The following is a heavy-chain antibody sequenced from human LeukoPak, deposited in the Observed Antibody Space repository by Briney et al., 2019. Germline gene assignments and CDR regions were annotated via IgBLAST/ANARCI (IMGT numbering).Heavy chain of an antibody. CDR1: GYTFTSYG. CDR3: ARDNDSRDPPHFDY. J-gene: IGHJ4*02. D-gene: IGHD3-16*01. CDR2: IIPSDGFT. V-gene: IGHV1-46*01. Sequence: ATVKVSCKASGYTFTSYGISWVRQAPGQGLEWMGMIIPSDGFTSYAQKFQGRVTMTRDMSTSTVYMELSSLRSEDTAVYYCARDNDSRDPPHFDYWGQGTLVTVSS.